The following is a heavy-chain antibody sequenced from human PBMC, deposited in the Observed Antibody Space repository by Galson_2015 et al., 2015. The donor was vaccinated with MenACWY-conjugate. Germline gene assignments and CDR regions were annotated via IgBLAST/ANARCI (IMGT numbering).Heavy chain of an antibody. CDR3: AKPGYDSGWSPTYYFDY. V-gene: IGHV3-23*01. CDR1: GFTFSNYV. Sequence: SLRLSCAASGFTFSNYVMSWVRQAPGKGLEWVSAISASGGTTYYADSVKGQFTISRDNSKNTLYLQMNSLGAEDTAIYYCAKPGYDSGWSPTYYFDYWGQGTLVTVSS. J-gene: IGHJ4*02. CDR2: ISASGGTT. D-gene: IGHD6-19*01.